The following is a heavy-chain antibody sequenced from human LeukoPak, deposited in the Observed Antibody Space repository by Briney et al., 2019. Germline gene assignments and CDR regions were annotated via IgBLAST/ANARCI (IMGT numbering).Heavy chain of an antibody. Sequence: GGSLRLSCAGSGFKSDDYAIHWVRQPPGKGLEWVAIISWNGGFMDYADSVKGRFTISRDNVKNSLYLDMNSLRPEDTAFYYCAKVRGTFSSGFYFDSWGQGTLVTVSS. D-gene: IGHD6-25*01. CDR1: GFKSDDYA. CDR2: ISWNGGFM. V-gene: IGHV3-9*02. J-gene: IGHJ4*02. CDR3: AKVRGTFSSGFYFDS.